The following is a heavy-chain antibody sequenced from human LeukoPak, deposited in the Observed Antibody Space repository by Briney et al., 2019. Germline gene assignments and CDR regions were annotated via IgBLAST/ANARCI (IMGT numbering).Heavy chain of an antibody. CDR1: GGSFSGYY. CDR3: ARVGYCSSTSCYLFDY. CDR2: INHSGST. J-gene: IGHJ4*02. Sequence: KTSETLSLTCAVYGGSFSGYYWSWIRQPPGKGLEWIGEINHSGSTNYNPSLKSRVTISVDTSKNQFSLKLSSVTAADTAVYYCARVGYCSSTSCYLFDYWGLGTLVTVSS. D-gene: IGHD2-2*03. V-gene: IGHV4-34*01.